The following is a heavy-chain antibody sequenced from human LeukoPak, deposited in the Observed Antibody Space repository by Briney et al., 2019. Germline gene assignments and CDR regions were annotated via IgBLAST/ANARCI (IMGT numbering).Heavy chain of an antibody. CDR3: ARDPGRYYEKDY. CDR2: INPNSGGT. J-gene: IGHJ4*02. CDR1: GYTFTGYY. Sequence: ASVKVSCKASGYTFTGYYIHWVRQAPGQGLEWMGWINPNSGGTNYAQKFQGRVTMTRDTSISTAYMELSRLRSDDTAVYYCARDPGRYYEKDYWGQGTLVTVSS. D-gene: IGHD3-22*01. V-gene: IGHV1-2*02.